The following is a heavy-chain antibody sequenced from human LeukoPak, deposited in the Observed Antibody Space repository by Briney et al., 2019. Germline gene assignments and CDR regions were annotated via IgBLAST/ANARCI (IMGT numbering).Heavy chain of an antibody. CDR1: GGSISSGYYY. Sequence: PSETLSLTCTVSGGSISSGYYYWSWIRQPAGKGLEWIGRFYTGGSTNYNPSLKSRVTISVNTSRNQFSLKLNSVSAADTAVYYCARDGEWQRVEGAFDIWGQGTMVTVSS. D-gene: IGHD5-12*01. CDR3: ARDGEWQRVEGAFDI. V-gene: IGHV4-61*02. CDR2: FYTGGST. J-gene: IGHJ3*02.